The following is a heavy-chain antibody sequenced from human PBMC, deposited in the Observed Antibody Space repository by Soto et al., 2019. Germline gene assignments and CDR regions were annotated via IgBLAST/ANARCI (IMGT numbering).Heavy chain of an antibody. CDR1: GGTFSSYA. V-gene: IGHV1-69*12. CDR3: ARDTPPHSCCGGDCEGYYYGMDV. D-gene: IGHD2-21*02. Sequence: QVQLVQSGAEVKKPGSSVKVSCKASGGTFSSYAISWVRQAPGQGLEWMGGIIPIFGTANYAQKFQGRVTITADESTSTAYMELSSLSSEDTAVYYCARDTPPHSCCGGDCEGYYYGMDVWGQGTTVTVSS. J-gene: IGHJ6*02. CDR2: IIPIFGTA.